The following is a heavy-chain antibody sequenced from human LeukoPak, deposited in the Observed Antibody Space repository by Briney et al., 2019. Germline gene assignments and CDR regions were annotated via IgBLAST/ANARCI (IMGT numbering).Heavy chain of an antibody. CDR2: LKSETDGGTT. D-gene: IGHD2-21*02. V-gene: IGHV3-15*01. Sequence: PGGSLRLSCAASGFTFKNAWVSWVRQAPGKGLEWVGRLKSETDGGTTDYAAPVKGRFTISKDESKNTLYLQMNSLKTEDTAVYYCTAEMGACAGDCFEFWGQGTLITVSS. J-gene: IGHJ4*02. CDR3: TAEMGACAGDCFEF. CDR1: GFTFKNAW.